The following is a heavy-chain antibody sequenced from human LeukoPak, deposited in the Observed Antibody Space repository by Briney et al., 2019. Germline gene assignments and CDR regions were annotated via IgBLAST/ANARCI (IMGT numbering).Heavy chain of an antibody. CDR2: IYYSGTT. Sequence: PSETLSLTCTVSGGSISNYYWSWIRQPPGKGLEWIGYIYYSGTTNYSPSLKSRVTISVDTSKNQFSLKLSSVTAADTAVYYCARNPNSDYFDYWGQGTLVTVSS. J-gene: IGHJ4*02. CDR3: ARNPNSDYFDY. CDR1: GGSISNYY. D-gene: IGHD1-1*01. V-gene: IGHV4-59*01.